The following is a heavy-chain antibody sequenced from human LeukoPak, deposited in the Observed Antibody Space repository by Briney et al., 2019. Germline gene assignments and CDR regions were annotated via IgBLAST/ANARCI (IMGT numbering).Heavy chain of an antibody. CDR2: ISSSSSYI. Sequence: PGGSLRLSCAASGFTYSSYSMNWGRQAPGKGLEWVSSISSSSSYIYYADSVKGRFTISRDNAKNSLYLQMNSLRAEDTAVYYCARGPRIAVAGPRGHDAFDIWGQGTMVTVSS. D-gene: IGHD6-19*01. V-gene: IGHV3-21*01. CDR1: GFTYSSYS. J-gene: IGHJ3*02. CDR3: ARGPRIAVAGPRGHDAFDI.